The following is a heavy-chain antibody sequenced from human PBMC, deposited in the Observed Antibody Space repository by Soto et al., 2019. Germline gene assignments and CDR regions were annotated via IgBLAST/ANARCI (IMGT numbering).Heavy chain of an antibody. D-gene: IGHD3-16*02. J-gene: IGHJ6*02. CDR3: ATNSRVFGYQDGMDV. CDR2: ISYNGDNQ. V-gene: IGHV3-30*03. CDR1: GFTFNSYN. Sequence: QEQLVESGGDVVQPGRSLRLSCAAAGFTFNSYNMHWVRQAPGKGPEWVAVISYNGDNQYYLDSVKGRFTISRVNPNKKLYLEMNILRPEDTAVYFCATNSRVFGYQDGMDVWGQGTTVIVSS.